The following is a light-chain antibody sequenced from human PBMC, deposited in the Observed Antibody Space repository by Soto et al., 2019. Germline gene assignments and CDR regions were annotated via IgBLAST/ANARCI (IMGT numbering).Light chain of an antibody. J-gene: IGKJ3*01. CDR1: EMISSY. Sequence: DIQMTQSPSSLSASVGDRVTISCRASEMISSYLNWYQQKAGQAPNLLIYAASTLRSGVPSRFSGRGSATDFTLTISSLQPEDFATYYCQQTHITPFTFGPGTKVDI. CDR2: AAS. V-gene: IGKV1-39*01. CDR3: QQTHITPFT.